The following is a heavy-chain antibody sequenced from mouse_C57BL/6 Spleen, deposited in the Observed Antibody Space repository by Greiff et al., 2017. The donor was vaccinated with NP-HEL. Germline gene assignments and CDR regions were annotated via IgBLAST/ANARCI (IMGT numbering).Heavy chain of an antibody. CDR1: GYAFSSSW. Sequence: QVQLKQSGPELVKPGASVKISCKASGYAFSSSWMNWVKQRPGKGLEWIGRIYPGDGDTNYNGKFKGKATLTADKSSSTAYMQLSSLTSEDSAVYFCARSVTYGNYAMDYWGQGTSVTVAS. J-gene: IGHJ4*01. D-gene: IGHD2-1*01. CDR3: ARSVTYGNYAMDY. V-gene: IGHV1-82*01. CDR2: IYPGDGDT.